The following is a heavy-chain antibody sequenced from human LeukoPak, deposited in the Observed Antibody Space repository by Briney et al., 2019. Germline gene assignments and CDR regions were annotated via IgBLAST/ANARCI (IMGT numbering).Heavy chain of an antibody. J-gene: IGHJ6*03. V-gene: IGHV4-61*02. CDR2: IYTSGST. D-gene: IGHD2-8*01. CDR3: ARLMPGLSMDV. CDR1: GGSGSRGSYY. Sequence: SQTLSLTCTVSGGSGSRGSYYWSWIRQPAGKGLEWIGRIYTSGSTNYSPSLKSRVTISVDTSKSQLSLKLSSVTAADTAVYYCARLMPGLSMDVWGKGTPVTVSS.